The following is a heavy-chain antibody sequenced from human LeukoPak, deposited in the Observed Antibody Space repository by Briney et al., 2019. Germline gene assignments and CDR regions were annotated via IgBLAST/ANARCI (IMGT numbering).Heavy chain of an antibody. CDR2: TSGSGGST. D-gene: IGHD6-13*01. J-gene: IGHJ4*02. CDR1: GFTFSNYA. V-gene: IGHV3-23*01. Sequence: GSLRLSCAASGFTFSNYAMSWVRQAPGKGLEWVSGTSGSGGSTYSADSVKGRFTISRDNSKNTLYLQMNSLRAEDTAVYYCAKGGYSSSWPWDYWGQGTLVTVSS. CDR3: AKGGYSSSWPWDY.